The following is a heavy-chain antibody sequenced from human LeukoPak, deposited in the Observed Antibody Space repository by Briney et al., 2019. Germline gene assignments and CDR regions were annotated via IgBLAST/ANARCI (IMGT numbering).Heavy chain of an antibody. V-gene: IGHV3-30*18. CDR2: ISYDGSNK. Sequence: GRSLRLSCAASDFTFSSYDMHWVRQAPGKGLEWVAVISYDGSNKYYADSVKGRFTVSRDNSKNTLYLQMNSLRAEDTAVYYCAKGRAEVWFGELFLDYWGQGTLVTVSS. CDR1: DFTFSSYD. CDR3: AKGRAEVWFGELFLDY. D-gene: IGHD3-10*01. J-gene: IGHJ4*02.